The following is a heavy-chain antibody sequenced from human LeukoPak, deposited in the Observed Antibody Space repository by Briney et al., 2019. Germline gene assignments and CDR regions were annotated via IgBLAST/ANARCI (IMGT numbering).Heavy chain of an antibody. Sequence: GGSLRLSCAASGFTFSSYAMHWVRQAPGKGLEWVAVISYDGSNKYYADSVKGRFTISRDNSKNTLYLQMNSLRAEDTAVYYCARDRGGDYSNYELDYWGREPWSPSPQ. CDR3: ARDRGGDYSNYELDY. D-gene: IGHD4-11*01. CDR1: GFTFSSYA. V-gene: IGHV3-30*04. CDR2: ISYDGSNK. J-gene: IGHJ4*02.